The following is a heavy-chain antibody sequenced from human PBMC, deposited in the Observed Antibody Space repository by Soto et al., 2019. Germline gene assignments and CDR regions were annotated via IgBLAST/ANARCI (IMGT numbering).Heavy chain of an antibody. CDR2: IRSKAYGGTT. Sequence: GGSLRLSCTASGFTFGDYAMSWFRQAPGKGLEWVGFIRSKAYGGTTEYAASVKGRFTISRDDSKSIAYLQMNSLKTEDTAVYYCTRDRVRIAVAGSPGDYYYYYMDVWGKGTTVTVSS. V-gene: IGHV3-49*03. CDR3: TRDRVRIAVAGSPGDYYYYYMDV. D-gene: IGHD6-19*01. CDR1: GFTFGDYA. J-gene: IGHJ6*03.